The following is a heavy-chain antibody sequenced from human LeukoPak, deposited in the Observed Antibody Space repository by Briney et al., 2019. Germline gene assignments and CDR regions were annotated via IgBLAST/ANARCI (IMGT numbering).Heavy chain of an antibody. CDR3: ARRPASIAEAYFDY. CDR1: GGSISSYY. V-gene: IGHV4-39*01. CDR2: IYYSGST. J-gene: IGHJ4*02. D-gene: IGHD6-13*01. Sequence: SETLSLTCTVSGGSISSYYWSWIRQPPGKGLEWIGSIYYSGSTYYNPSLKSRVTISVDTSKNQFSLKLSSVTAADTAVYYCARRPASIAEAYFDYWGQGTLVTVSS.